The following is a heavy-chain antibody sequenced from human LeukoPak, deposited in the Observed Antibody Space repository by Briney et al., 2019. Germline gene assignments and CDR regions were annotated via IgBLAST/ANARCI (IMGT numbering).Heavy chain of an antibody. J-gene: IGHJ4*02. Sequence: ASVKVSCKASGYTFTAYYMHWVRKAPRQGLEWMGWINPNNDDTKYAQKFQGRVTMTRDTSISTAYMELSRLRSHDTAVYYCARLPAAISGTPYFDSWGQGTLVTVSS. CDR2: INPNNDDT. D-gene: IGHD2-2*02. CDR3: ARLPAAISGTPYFDS. CDR1: GYTFTAYY. V-gene: IGHV1-2*02.